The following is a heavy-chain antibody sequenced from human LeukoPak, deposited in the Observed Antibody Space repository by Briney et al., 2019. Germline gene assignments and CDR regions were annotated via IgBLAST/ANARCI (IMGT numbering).Heavy chain of an antibody. V-gene: IGHV3-64D*06. J-gene: IGHJ4*02. Sequence: PGGSLRLSCSASGFTLSSYAMHWVRQAPGKGLEYVSAISSNGGSTYYADSVKGRFTISRDNSKNTLYLQMSSLRAEDTAVYYCVKTAAAATYYFDYWGQGTLVTVSS. CDR3: VKTAAAATYYFDY. CDR1: GFTLSSYA. CDR2: ISSNGGST. D-gene: IGHD6-13*01.